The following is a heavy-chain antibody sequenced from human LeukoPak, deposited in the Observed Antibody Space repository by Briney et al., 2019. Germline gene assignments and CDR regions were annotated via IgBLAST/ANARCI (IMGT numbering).Heavy chain of an antibody. Sequence: GGSMRLSCAASGFTFSNAWMSWVRQAPGKGLEWVGRIKSKTDGGTTDYAAPVKGRFTISRDDSKNTLYLQMNSLKTEDTAVYYCTTDIGYYDFWSGYPDGPVFDYWGQGTLVTVSS. J-gene: IGHJ4*02. D-gene: IGHD3-3*01. V-gene: IGHV3-15*01. CDR3: TTDIGYYDFWSGYPDGPVFDY. CDR1: GFTFSNAW. CDR2: IKSKTDGGTT.